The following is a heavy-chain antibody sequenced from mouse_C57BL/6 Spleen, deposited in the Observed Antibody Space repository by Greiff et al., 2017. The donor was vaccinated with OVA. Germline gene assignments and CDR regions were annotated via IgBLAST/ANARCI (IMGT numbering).Heavy chain of an antibody. J-gene: IGHJ1*03. CDR1: GYTFTDYN. CDR2: INPNNGGT. CDR3: ARSDYYGSSYRYFDV. Sequence: DVKLVESGPELVKPGASVKMSCKASGYTFTDYNMHWVKQSHGKSLEWIGYINPNNGGTSYNQKFKGKATLTVNKSSSTAYMELRSLTSEDSAVYYCARSDYYGSSYRYFDVWGTGTTVTVSS. V-gene: IGHV1-22*01. D-gene: IGHD1-1*01.